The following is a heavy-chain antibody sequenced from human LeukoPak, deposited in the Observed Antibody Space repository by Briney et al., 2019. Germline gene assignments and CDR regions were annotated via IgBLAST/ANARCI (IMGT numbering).Heavy chain of an antibody. CDR2: ISSSSSYI. J-gene: IGHJ4*02. V-gene: IGHV3-21*01. CDR1: GFTFSSYS. D-gene: IGHD2-2*01. Sequence: GGSLRLSCAASGFTFSSYSMNWVRQAPGKGLEWVSSISSSSSYIYYADSVKGRFTISRDNAKNSLYLQMNSLRAEDTAVYYCARAPYCSSTSCYVRSFDYWGQGTLVTVSS. CDR3: ARAPYCSSTSCYVRSFDY.